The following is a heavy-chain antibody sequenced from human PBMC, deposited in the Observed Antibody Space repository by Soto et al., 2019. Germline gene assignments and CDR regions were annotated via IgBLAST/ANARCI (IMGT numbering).Heavy chain of an antibody. J-gene: IGHJ4*02. D-gene: IGHD4-17*01. V-gene: IGHV3-30*18. CDR1: GFTFNNYA. CDR3: ANPGSNDYGVIDY. CDR2: ISYDGSNK. Sequence: GGSLRLSCAASGFTFNNYAMHWVRQAPGKGLEWVAVISYDGSNKYYVDSVKGRFTISRDNPKNTLYLQMNSLTADDTAVYYYANPGSNDYGVIDYWAQRTLVTVSS.